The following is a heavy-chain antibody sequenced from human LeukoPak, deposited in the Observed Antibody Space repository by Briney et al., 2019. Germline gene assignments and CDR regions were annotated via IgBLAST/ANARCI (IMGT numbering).Heavy chain of an antibody. D-gene: IGHD2-15*01. CDR3: ARRIREGYCSGGNCYSFGY. Sequence: PGGSLRLSCAASGFMFNSYWMTWVRQAPGKGLEWVANIKQDGSEKYYVDSVKGRFTISRDNAKNSLYLQMNSLRAEDTAVYFCARRIREGYCSGGNCYSFGYWGQGALVTVSS. V-gene: IGHV3-7*01. J-gene: IGHJ4*02. CDR1: GFMFNSYW. CDR2: IKQDGSEK.